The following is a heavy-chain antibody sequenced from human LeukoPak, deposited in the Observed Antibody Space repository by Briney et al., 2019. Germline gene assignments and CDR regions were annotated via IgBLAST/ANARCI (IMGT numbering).Heavy chain of an antibody. J-gene: IGHJ4*02. CDR1: GGSISSSNW. CDR2: IYHSGST. CDR3: ASASYYYDSSGYPPHFDY. V-gene: IGHV4-4*02. D-gene: IGHD3-22*01. Sequence: SGTLSLTCAVSGGSISSSNWWSWVRQPPGKGLEWIGEIYHSGSTNYNPSLKSRVTISVDTSKNQFSLKLSSVTAADTAVYYCASASYYYDSSGYPPHFDYWGQGTLVTVSS.